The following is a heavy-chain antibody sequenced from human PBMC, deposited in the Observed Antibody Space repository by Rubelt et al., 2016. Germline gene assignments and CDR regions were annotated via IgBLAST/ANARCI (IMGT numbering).Heavy chain of an antibody. V-gene: IGHV4-59*01. D-gene: IGHD6-19*01. CDR2: SSYSGST. CDR3: ATEVPVDGTAFDP. J-gene: IGHJ5*02. Sequence: GGSISSYYWSWIRQPPGKGLEWIGYSSYSGSTNYNPSLKSRVTISVDTSKNQFSLKLSSVTAADTAVYYCATEVPVDGTAFDPWGQGTLVTVSS. CDR1: GGSISSYY.